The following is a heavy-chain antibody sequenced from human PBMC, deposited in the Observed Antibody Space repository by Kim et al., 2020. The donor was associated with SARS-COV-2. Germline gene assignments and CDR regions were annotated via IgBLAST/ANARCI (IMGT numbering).Heavy chain of an antibody. D-gene: IGHD3-22*01. CDR2: IKQDGSEK. Sequence: GGSLRLSCAASGFTFSSYWMSWVRQAPGKGLEWVANIKQDGSEKYYVDSVKGRFTISRDNAKNSLYLQMNSLRAEDTAVYYCARDVRYDSSGYYDIFRDYWGQGTLGTVSS. CDR1: GFTFSSYW. J-gene: IGHJ4*02. V-gene: IGHV3-7*01. CDR3: ARDVRYDSSGYYDIFRDY.